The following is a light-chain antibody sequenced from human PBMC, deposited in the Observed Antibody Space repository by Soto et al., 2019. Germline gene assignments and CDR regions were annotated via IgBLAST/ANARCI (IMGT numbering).Light chain of an antibody. Sequence: TQSPGTLPLSPGERATLSCRASQNVLSNLAWYQQKPGQAPRLLIYGASTRATGLPARFSGSGSGTQFTLTISSLQSEDFAVYYCQQYNNWPITFGQGTRLEIK. CDR1: QNVLSN. V-gene: IGKV3-15*01. CDR3: QQYNNWPIT. CDR2: GAS. J-gene: IGKJ5*01.